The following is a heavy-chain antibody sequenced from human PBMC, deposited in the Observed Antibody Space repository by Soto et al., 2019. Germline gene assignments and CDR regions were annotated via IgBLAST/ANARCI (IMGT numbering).Heavy chain of an antibody. CDR2: ISSSSSTI. Sequence: GGSLRLSCAASGFTFSSYSMNWVRQAPGKGLEWVSYISSSSSTIYYADSVKGRFTISRDNAKNSLYLQMNSLRDEDTAVYYCARAPDPLYCSSTSCHLPDYWGQGTLVTVSS. CDR1: GFTFSSYS. J-gene: IGHJ4*02. D-gene: IGHD2-2*01. CDR3: ARAPDPLYCSSTSCHLPDY. V-gene: IGHV3-48*02.